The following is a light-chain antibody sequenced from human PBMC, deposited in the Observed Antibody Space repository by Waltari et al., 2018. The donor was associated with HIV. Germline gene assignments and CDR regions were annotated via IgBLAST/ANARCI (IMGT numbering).Light chain of an antibody. CDR3: QAWDSSTHVV. Sequence: SYELTQPPSLSVSPGQTASITCSGDKLGDQYACWYQQKPGQSPVMVIYQDTKRPSGIPERFSGSNSGNTATLTISGTQAMDEADYYCQAWDSSTHVVFGGGTKLTVL. J-gene: IGLJ2*01. CDR2: QDT. CDR1: KLGDQY. V-gene: IGLV3-1*01.